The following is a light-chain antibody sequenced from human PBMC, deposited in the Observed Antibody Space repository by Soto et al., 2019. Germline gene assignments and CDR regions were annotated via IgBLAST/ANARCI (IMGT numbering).Light chain of an antibody. CDR3: QLYGISPPFP. V-gene: IGKV3-20*01. Sequence: VLTQSPGTLSLSPGERASLSCRASQSVRTTYLTWYQHKHGQAPRLLVYGASTRATGVPDRFSGSGSGTQFTLTISRLEPEDFAVYDCQLYGISPPFPFGGGTKVELK. CDR2: GAS. CDR1: QSVRTTY. J-gene: IGKJ4*01.